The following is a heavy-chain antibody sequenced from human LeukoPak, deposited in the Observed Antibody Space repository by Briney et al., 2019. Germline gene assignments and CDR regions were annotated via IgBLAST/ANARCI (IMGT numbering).Heavy chain of an antibody. D-gene: IGHD5-18*01. CDR1: GYSFVSYW. CDR2: IYPGDSDT. J-gene: IGHJ3*02. V-gene: IGHV5-51*01. CDR3: ASTLRAAMGHDAFDI. Sequence: GESLKISCKGSGYSFVSYWIGWVRQMPGKGLEWLGIIYPGDSDTTYSPSFQGQVTISVDKSISTAYLQWSSLKVSDTAIYYCASTLRAAMGHDAFDIWGQGTMVTVSS.